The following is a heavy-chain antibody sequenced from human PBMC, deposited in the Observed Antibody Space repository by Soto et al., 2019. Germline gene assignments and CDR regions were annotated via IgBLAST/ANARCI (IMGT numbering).Heavy chain of an antibody. CDR3: ASFLGAVAENS. D-gene: IGHD6-19*01. V-gene: IGHV1-46*01. CDR1: GYTFTSYY. CDR2: INPSGGST. Sequence: GASVKVSCKASGYTFTSYYMHWVRQAPGQGLEWMGIINPSGGSTSYAQKFQGRVTFTRDTSARTAYMELSSLTSEDTAVYYCASFLGAVAENSWGQGTLVTVSS. J-gene: IGHJ4*02.